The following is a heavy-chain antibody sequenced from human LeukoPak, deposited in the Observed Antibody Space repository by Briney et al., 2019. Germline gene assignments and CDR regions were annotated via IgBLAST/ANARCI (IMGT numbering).Heavy chain of an antibody. CDR1: GFAFSGFA. J-gene: IGHJ4*02. D-gene: IGHD2-21*02. CDR2: ISGSGGST. V-gene: IGHV3-23*01. Sequence: GGSLRLSCSASGFAFSGFAMGWVRQAPGKGLEWVSSISGSGGSTYYADSVEGRFTVSRDNSKNTLYLQMNNLRAEDTALYYCARGRGGDSVPSRFDYWGQGTLVTVSS. CDR3: ARGRGGDSVPSRFDY.